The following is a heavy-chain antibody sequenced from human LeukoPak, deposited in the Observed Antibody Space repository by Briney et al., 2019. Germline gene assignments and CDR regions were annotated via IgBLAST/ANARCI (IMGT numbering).Heavy chain of an antibody. CDR2: ISGSGGST. V-gene: IGHV3-23*01. D-gene: IGHD3-10*01. Sequence: GGSLRLSCAASGFTFSSYAMSWVRQAPGKGLEWVSAISGSGGSTYYADSVKGRFIISRDNSKNTLYLQMNSLRAEDTAVYYCAKLGRGHYYYYYYMDVWGKGTTVTVSS. J-gene: IGHJ6*03. CDR3: AKLGRGHYYYYYYMDV. CDR1: GFTFSSYA.